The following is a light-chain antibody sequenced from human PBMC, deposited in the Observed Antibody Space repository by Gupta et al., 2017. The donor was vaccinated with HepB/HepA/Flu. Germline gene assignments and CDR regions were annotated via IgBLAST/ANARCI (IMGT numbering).Light chain of an antibody. CDR3: QEWDSSIVG. Sequence: SYELTQPPSVSVSPGQTASITCSGDKLGDKYACWYQQKPGQSPGRGIYQDSKRPSGIPERFYGANSGKKATLTISGTQAMEEADDYCQEWDSSIVGFGGGTKLTAL. V-gene: IGLV3-1*01. CDR1: KLGDKY. CDR2: QDS. J-gene: IGLJ2*01.